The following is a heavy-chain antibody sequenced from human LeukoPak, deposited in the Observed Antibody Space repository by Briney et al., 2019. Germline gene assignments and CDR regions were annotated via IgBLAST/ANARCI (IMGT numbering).Heavy chain of an antibody. J-gene: IGHJ4*02. CDR2: IHPKTGVT. Sequence: ASVKVSCKASGYSFTDHYLHWLRQAPAQGLEWIAWIHPKTGVTNYAERFQGRLSLTRDTSISTLYMELNSLTSDDTAVYYCARDHNWGPDYWGQGTLVSVSS. CDR3: ARDHNWGPDY. D-gene: IGHD7-27*01. CDR1: GYSFTDHY. V-gene: IGHV1-2*02.